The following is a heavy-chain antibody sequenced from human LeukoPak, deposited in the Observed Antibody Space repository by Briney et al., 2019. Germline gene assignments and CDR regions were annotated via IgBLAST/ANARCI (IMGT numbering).Heavy chain of an antibody. J-gene: IGHJ4*02. CDR3: ARWGVIGGDGLVD. V-gene: IGHV5-51*01. CDR2: IYPGDSDT. CDR1: GYSFTSYW. Sequence: GESLKISCKGSGYSFTSYWIGWVRQVPGKGLEGMGIIYPGDSDTRYSPSFQGQVTISADKSISTAYLQWSSLKASDTAMYYCARWGVIGGDGLVDWGQGTLVTVSS. D-gene: IGHD3-16*02.